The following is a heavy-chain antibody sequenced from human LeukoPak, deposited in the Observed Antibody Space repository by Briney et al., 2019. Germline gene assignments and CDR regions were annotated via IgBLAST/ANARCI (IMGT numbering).Heavy chain of an antibody. V-gene: IGHV4-4*02. CDR1: GGSISSNNW. CDR3: ARDLGSSTPSGV. CDR2: IYHSGST. Sequence: SETLSLTCAVSGGSISSNNWWNWVRQPPGKGLEWIGEIYHSGSTNYNPSLKSRVTISVDKSKNQLFLKLNSVTAADTAVYYCARDLGSSTPSGVWGKGTTVTVSS. D-gene: IGHD3-16*01. J-gene: IGHJ6*04.